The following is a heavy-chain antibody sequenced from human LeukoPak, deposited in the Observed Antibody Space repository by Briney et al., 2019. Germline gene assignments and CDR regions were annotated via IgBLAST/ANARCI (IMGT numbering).Heavy chain of an antibody. CDR1: GGSLSGYY. J-gene: IGHJ4*02. CDR2: INHSGST. D-gene: IGHD4-17*01. V-gene: IGHV4-34*01. Sequence: KASGTLSLTCAVYGGSLSGYYWSWIRQPPGKGLEWIGEINHSGSTNYNPSLKSRVTISVDTSKNQFSLKLSSVTAADTAVYYCARGRLEETTVTTTDDYWGQGTLVTVSS. CDR3: ARGRLEETTVTTTDDY.